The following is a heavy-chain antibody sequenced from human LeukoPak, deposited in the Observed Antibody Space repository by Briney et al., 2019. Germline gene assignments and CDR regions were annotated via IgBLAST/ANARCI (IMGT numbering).Heavy chain of an antibody. J-gene: IGHJ5*02. V-gene: IGHV5-51*01. CDR3: ARTGYSSGWYGDWFDP. Sequence: GESLEISCKGSGYSFTSYWIGWVRQMPGKGLEWMGIIYPGDSDTRYSPSFQGQVTISADKSISTAYLQWSSLKASDTAMYYCARTGYSSGWYGDWFDPWGQGTLVTVSS. D-gene: IGHD6-19*01. CDR1: GYSFTSYW. CDR2: IYPGDSDT.